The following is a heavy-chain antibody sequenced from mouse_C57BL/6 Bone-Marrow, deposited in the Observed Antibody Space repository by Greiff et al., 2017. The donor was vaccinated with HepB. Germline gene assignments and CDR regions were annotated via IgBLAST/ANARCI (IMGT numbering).Heavy chain of an antibody. D-gene: IGHD4-1*01. CDR1: GYTFTSYW. CDR3: ARSGPLFDY. J-gene: IGHJ2*01. V-gene: IGHV1-61*01. Sequence: QVQLQQPGAELVRPGSSVKLSCKASGYTFTSYWMDWVKQRPGQGLEWIGNIYPSDSETHYNQKFKDKATLTVDKSSGTAYMQLSSLTSEDSAVYYCARSGPLFDYWGQGTTLTVSS. CDR2: IYPSDSET.